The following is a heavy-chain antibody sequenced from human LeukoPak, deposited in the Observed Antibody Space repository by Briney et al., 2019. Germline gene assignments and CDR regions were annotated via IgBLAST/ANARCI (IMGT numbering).Heavy chain of an antibody. Sequence: GGSLRLSCAASGFTFSNYAMNWVRQAPGKGLEWVSLISSSGDNAYYADSVRGRFTISRDKPKNTVSLQMNSLRGEDTAVYYCAKDVRVGGGGMDVWGQGTPVTVSS. CDR1: GFTFSNYA. D-gene: IGHD1-26*01. J-gene: IGHJ6*02. V-gene: IGHV3-23*01. CDR3: AKDVRVGGGGMDV. CDR2: ISSSGDNA.